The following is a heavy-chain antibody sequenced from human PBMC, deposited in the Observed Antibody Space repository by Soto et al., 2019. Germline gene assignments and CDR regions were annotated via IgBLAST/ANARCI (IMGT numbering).Heavy chain of an antibody. CDR3: ARSPSRAAAPGGDWFDP. Sequence: SETLSLTCTVSGGSISSGAYFWNWIRQSPGKGLEWLGYISYIGSTYYNPSLKSRLSISRDTSKNQFSLKVRSVTAADTAVYYCARSPSRAAAPGGDWFDPWGLGTLVTVSS. J-gene: IGHJ5*02. CDR2: ISYIGST. V-gene: IGHV4-30-4*01. CDR1: GGSISSGAYF. D-gene: IGHD6-13*01.